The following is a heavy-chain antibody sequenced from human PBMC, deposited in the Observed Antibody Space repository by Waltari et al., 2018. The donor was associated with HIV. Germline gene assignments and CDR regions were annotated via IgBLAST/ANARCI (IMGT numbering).Heavy chain of an antibody. CDR3: ARVPQPPSSEWLPPPVFDH. Sequence: QVQLQESGPGLVKPPETLSLTSSVSGASLGRDYWSWVRQPPGQGLDWIGYIYYSLRTKYNPSLKGRVTISADTAKNQFSTEFTSVSAADTAVYYCARVPQPPSSEWLPPPVFDHSGPGILFTVS. J-gene: IGHJ4*02. CDR1: GASLGRDY. V-gene: IGHV4-59*01. CDR2: IYYSLRT. D-gene: IGHD3-3*01.